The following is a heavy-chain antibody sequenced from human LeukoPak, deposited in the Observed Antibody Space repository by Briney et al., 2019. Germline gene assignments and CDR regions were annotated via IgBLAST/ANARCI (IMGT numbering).Heavy chain of an antibody. D-gene: IGHD6-13*01. V-gene: IGHV1-2*02. J-gene: IGHJ5*02. Sequence: ASVKASCKASGYTFTGYYMHWVRQAPGQGLEWMGWINPNSGGTNYAQKFQGRVTMTRDTSISTAYMELSRLRSDDTAVYYCARVGYSLDWFDPWGQGTLVTVSS. CDR3: ARVGYSLDWFDP. CDR2: INPNSGGT. CDR1: GYTFTGYY.